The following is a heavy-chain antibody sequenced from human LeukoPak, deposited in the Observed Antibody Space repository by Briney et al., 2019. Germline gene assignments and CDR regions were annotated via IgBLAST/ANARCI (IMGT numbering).Heavy chain of an antibody. CDR2: IYYSGST. D-gene: IGHD3-22*01. V-gene: IGHV4-31*03. J-gene: IGHJ4*01. Sequence: SETLPLPCSVSGVSISSGGYYWRWVRQHPGKGLEWIGYIYYSGSTSYNPSLKRRVTISVDTSTNQFSLKLSSVTAADTAVYYCARAPPGEWLLPYYYFDGWGQ. CDR3: ARAPPGEWLLPYYYFDG. CDR1: GVSISSGGYY.